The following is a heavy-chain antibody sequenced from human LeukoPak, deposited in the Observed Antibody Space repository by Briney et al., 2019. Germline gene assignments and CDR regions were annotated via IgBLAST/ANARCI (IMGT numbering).Heavy chain of an antibody. J-gene: IGHJ3*02. CDR1: VDSMLSYY. CDR2: IYDTGLT. V-gene: IGHV4-59*01. CDR3: ASLTTADAFDI. D-gene: IGHD3-22*01. Sequence: SETLSLTCTVSVDSMLSYYWTWIRQPPGGGLEWIGYIYDTGLTNYNPSLKSRVTISLDRSNRQFSLRLISVTAADTAVFYCASLTTADAFDIWGQGTMVTVSS.